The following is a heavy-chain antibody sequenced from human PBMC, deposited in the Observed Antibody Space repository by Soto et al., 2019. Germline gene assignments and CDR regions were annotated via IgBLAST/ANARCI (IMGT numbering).Heavy chain of an antibody. V-gene: IGHV1-8*01. J-gene: IGHJ4*02. CDR1: GYTFTSYD. CDR3: VRGRVMITFGVVIVIDY. CDR2: INPNTGYT. Sequence: QVQLVQSGAAMKKPGASVKVSSKASGYTFTSYDINWVRQAAGQGLEGMGWINPNTGYTDYAQKLQDRVTMTGNTSITTAYMELSGLRSEDTAVYYCVRGRVMITFGVVIVIDYWGQGSPVTVSS. D-gene: IGHD3-16*02.